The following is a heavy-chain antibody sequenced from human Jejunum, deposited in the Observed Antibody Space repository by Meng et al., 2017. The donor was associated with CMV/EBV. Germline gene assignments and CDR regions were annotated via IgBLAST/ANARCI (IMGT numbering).Heavy chain of an antibody. V-gene: IGHV3-23*03. CDR1: GFTFSSYA. CDR3: AKDRGGSDDAYDV. D-gene: IGHD3-16*01. Sequence: GFTFSSYAMNWVRKAPGKGLEWISVFYISGRSTYYADSVKGRFTISRDNSKNMVYLQMNSLRVEDTAVYYCAKDRGGSDDAYDVWGQGATVTVSS. J-gene: IGHJ3*01. CDR2: FYISGRST.